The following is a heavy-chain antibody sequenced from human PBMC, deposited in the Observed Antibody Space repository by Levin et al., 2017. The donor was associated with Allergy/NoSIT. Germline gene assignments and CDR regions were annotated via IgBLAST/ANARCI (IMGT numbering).Heavy chain of an antibody. V-gene: IGHV1-2*02. D-gene: IGHD2-2*01. CDR2: INPNSGGT. Sequence: ASVKVSCKASGYTFTGYYMHWVRQAPGQGLEWMGWINPNSGGTNYAQKFQGRVTMTRDTSISTAYMELSRLRSDDTAVYYCARDISCGGTRYCSSTSCCDYYGMDVWGQGTTVTVSS. CDR1: GYTFTGYY. CDR3: ARDISCGGTRYCSSTSCCDYYGMDV. J-gene: IGHJ6*02.